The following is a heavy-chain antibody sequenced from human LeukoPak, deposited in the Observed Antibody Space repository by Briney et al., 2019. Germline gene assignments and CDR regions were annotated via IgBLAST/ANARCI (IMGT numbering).Heavy chain of an antibody. CDR1: GFSFSNYG. CDR2: IQFDGSNK. J-gene: IGHJ4*02. CDR3: AKAGTYYDSSGYFPPGDY. Sequence: GGSLRLSCAASGFSFSNYGMHWVRQAPGKGLGWVAFIQFDGSNKYYADSVKGRFTISRDNSKNTLYLQMNSLRAEDTAVYYCAKAGTYYDSSGYFPPGDYWGQGTLVTVSS. D-gene: IGHD3-22*01. V-gene: IGHV3-30*02.